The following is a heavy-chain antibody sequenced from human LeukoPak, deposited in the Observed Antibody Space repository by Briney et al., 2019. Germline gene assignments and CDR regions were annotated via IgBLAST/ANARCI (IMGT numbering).Heavy chain of an antibody. J-gene: IGHJ4*02. CDR2: IIDSGKTV. D-gene: IGHD4/OR15-4a*01. CDR1: GFTFSNYS. CDR3: ARADSTMVVWYFDY. V-gene: IGHV3-48*01. Sequence: PGGSLRLSCAVSGFTFSNYSMNWVRQTPGKGLEWIAYIIDSGKTVYYADSVKGRFTISRDNAKNSLYLKMNSLRAEDTAVYYCARADSTMVVWYFDYWGQGALVTVSS.